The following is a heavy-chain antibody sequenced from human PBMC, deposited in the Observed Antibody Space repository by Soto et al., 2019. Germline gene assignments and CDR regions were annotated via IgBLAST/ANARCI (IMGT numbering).Heavy chain of an antibody. CDR3: ARGSTYYDILTGYYPYYYYYYMDV. Sequence: ASVKVSCKASGGTFSSYTISWVRQAPGQGLEWMGRIIPILGIANYAQKFQGRVTITADKSTSTAYMELSSLRSEDTAVYYCARGSTYYDILTGYYPYYYYYYMDVWGKGTTVTVSS. D-gene: IGHD3-9*01. V-gene: IGHV1-69*02. CDR2: IIPILGIA. CDR1: GGTFSSYT. J-gene: IGHJ6*03.